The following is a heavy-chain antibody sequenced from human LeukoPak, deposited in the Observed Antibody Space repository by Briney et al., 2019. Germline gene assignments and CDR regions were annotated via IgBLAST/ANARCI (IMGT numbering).Heavy chain of an antibody. V-gene: IGHV3-23*01. J-gene: IGHJ4*02. CDR1: GFTFSSYA. CDR3: AGRTYYDFWSGYFW. D-gene: IGHD3-3*01. Sequence: PGGSLRLSCAASGFTFSSYAMSWVRQAPGEGVGWVSAISGSGGSTYYADSVKGRFTISRDNSKNTLYLQMNSLRAEDTAVYYCAGRTYYDFWSGYFWWGQGTLVTVSS. CDR2: ISGSGGST.